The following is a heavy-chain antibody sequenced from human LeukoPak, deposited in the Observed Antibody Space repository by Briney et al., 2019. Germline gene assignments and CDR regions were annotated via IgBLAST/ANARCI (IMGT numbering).Heavy chain of an antibody. J-gene: IGHJ5*02. CDR3: ARDSLVYYYGSGSYEP. Sequence: GASVKVSCKASGYTFTSYGISWVRQAPGQGLEWMGSISACNGNTNYAQKLQGRVTMTTDTSTSTAYMELRSLRSDDTAVYYCARDSLVYYYGSGSYEPWGQGTLVTVSS. D-gene: IGHD3-10*01. V-gene: IGHV1-18*01. CDR1: GYTFTSYG. CDR2: ISACNGNT.